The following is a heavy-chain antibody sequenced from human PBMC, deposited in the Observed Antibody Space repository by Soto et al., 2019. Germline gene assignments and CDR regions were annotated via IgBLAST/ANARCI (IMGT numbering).Heavy chain of an antibody. V-gene: IGHV1-69*06. CDR1: GGSFNSYA. Sequence: GASVKVSCKASGGSFNSYAISWVRQAPGQGLEWMGGIIPMSGRPNYAQRFQGKVTISADKFTSTVFMEVHSLTYEDTAVYYCARRRRESANWLDPCGQGPLVTVSS. CDR3: ARRRRESANWLDP. J-gene: IGHJ5*02. CDR2: IIPMSGRP.